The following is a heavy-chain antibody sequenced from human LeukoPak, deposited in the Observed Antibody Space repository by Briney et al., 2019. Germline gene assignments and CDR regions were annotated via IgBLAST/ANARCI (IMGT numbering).Heavy chain of an antibody. CDR1: GGSISNYY. CDR3: VRGHLVGGWFKYDAFDI. CDR2: IFTSGNT. V-gene: IGHV4-4*07. Sequence: SETLSLTCTVSGGSISNYYWSWIRQPAGKGLEWIGRIFTSGNTNYNPSLNSRVTMSIDTSKNQFFPNLSSVTAADTAVYYCVRGHLVGGWFKYDAFDIWGQGTMVSVSS. J-gene: IGHJ3*02. D-gene: IGHD6-19*01.